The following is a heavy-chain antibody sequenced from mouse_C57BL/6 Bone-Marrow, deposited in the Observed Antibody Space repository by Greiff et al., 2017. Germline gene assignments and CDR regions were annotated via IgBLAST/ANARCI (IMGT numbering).Heavy chain of an antibody. Sequence: VQLQQSGAELVRPGSSVKLSCKASGYTFTSYWMHWVKQRPIQGLEWIGNIDPSDSETHYNQKFKDKATLTVDKSSSTAYMQLSSLTSEDSAVYYCARLYYGSRGLDDWGQGTTLTGSS. CDR3: ARLYYGSRGLDD. D-gene: IGHD1-1*01. V-gene: IGHV1-52*01. CDR2: IDPSDSET. CDR1: GYTFTSYW. J-gene: IGHJ2*01.